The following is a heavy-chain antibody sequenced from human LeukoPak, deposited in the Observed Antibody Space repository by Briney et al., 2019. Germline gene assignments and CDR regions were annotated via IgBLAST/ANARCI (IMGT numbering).Heavy chain of an antibody. CDR3: ARDHGSSWYAAFDT. CDR1: GGTFSSYA. Sequence: ASVKVSCKASGGTFSSYAISWVRQAPGQGLEWMGWIGAYNGNTTYTQKFQGRVTMATDTSTNTAYMEMTSLRSDDTAVYYCARDHGSSWYAAFDTWGQGTMVTVSS. V-gene: IGHV1-18*01. J-gene: IGHJ3*02. D-gene: IGHD6-13*01. CDR2: IGAYNGNT.